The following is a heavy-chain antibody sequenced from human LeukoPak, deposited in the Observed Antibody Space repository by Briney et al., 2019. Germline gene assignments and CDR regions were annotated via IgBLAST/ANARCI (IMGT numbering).Heavy chain of an antibody. D-gene: IGHD3-10*01. CDR2: ISSSSTSI. Sequence: SGGSLRLSCAASGFTFSSYSMNWVRQAPGEGLEWVSSISSSSTSIYYADTVKGRFTISRDNAKNSLYLQMNSLRAEDTAVYYCARDLVYGSGSCGHWGQGTLVTVSS. CDR3: ARDLVYGSGSCGH. V-gene: IGHV3-21*01. CDR1: GFTFSSYS. J-gene: IGHJ4*02.